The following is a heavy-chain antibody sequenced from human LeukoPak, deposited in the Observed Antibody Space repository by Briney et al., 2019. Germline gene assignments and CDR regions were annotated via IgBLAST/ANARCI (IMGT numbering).Heavy chain of an antibody. J-gene: IGHJ4*02. CDR1: GYTFTGYF. Sequence: ASVKVSCKASGYTFTGYFVHWVRQAPGQGLEWMGWINPNSGGTNYVQNFQGRVTMTRDMSISTAYMELSRLMSDDTAVYYCARDDCGGDCYSFWGQGTLLTVSS. CDR3: ARDDCGGDCYSF. D-gene: IGHD2-21*02. CDR2: INPNSGGT. V-gene: IGHV1-2*02.